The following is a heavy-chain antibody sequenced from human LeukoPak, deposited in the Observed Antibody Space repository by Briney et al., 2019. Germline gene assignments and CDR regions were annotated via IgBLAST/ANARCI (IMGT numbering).Heavy chain of an antibody. Sequence: PSETLSLTCAVYGGSFSGYYWSWIRQPPGKGLEWIGEINHSGSTNYNPSLKSRVTISVDTSKNQFSLKLSSVTAADTAVYYCARGFRFGVVTLFSHYYMDVWGKGTTVTVSS. CDR2: INHSGST. J-gene: IGHJ6*03. CDR3: ARGFRFGVVTLFSHYYMDV. CDR1: GGSFSGYY. V-gene: IGHV4-34*01. D-gene: IGHD3-3*01.